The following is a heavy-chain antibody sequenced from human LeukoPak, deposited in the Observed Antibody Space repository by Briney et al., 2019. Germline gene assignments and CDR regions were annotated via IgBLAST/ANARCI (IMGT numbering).Heavy chain of an antibody. V-gene: IGHV4-34*01. CDR1: GFTLSSYE. CDR2: INHSGST. Sequence: PGGSLRLSCAASGFTLSSYEMNWVRQPPGKGLEWIGEINHSGSTNYNPSLKSRVTISVDTSKNQFSLRLTSVTAADTAVYYCARQTGSGLFILPGGQGTLVTVSS. CDR3: ARQTGSGLFILP. J-gene: IGHJ4*02. D-gene: IGHD3/OR15-3a*01.